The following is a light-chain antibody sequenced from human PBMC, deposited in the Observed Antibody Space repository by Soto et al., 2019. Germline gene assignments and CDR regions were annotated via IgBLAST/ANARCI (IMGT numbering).Light chain of an antibody. CDR2: GAS. V-gene: IGKV3-20*01. CDR3: QQYSSSPRFT. J-gene: IGKJ3*01. Sequence: EIVLTQSPGTLSLSPGERATLSCRASQSVSSSYLAWYQQKPGQAPRLLIYGASSRATGIPDRFSGSGSGTDFTLTTSRLEPEDFAVYYCQQYSSSPRFTFGPGTKVDIK. CDR1: QSVSSSY.